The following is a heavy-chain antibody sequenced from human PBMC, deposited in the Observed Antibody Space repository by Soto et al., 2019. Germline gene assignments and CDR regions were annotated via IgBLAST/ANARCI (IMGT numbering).Heavy chain of an antibody. J-gene: IGHJ4*02. V-gene: IGHV3-49*03. CDR2: IRSKVHGGTT. D-gene: IGHD6-13*01. Sequence: GSLRLSCIASGFTFGDHGLSWFRQAPGKGLEWVGFIRSKVHGGTTEYAASVKGRFIISRDDSKSIAYLEMNSLKTEDPAVYNCRRETDNSAWYGDCWGQGTLVTVSS. CDR1: GFTFGDHG. CDR3: RRETDNSAWYGDC.